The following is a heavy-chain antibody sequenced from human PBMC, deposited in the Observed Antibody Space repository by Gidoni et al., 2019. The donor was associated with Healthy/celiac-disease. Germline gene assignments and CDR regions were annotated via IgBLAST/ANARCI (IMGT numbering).Heavy chain of an antibody. J-gene: IGHJ6*02. Sequence: EVQLVESGGGLVQPGGSLRLSCAASGFTFSSYSMNWVRQAPGKGLEWVSYISSSISTIYYADSVKGRFTISRDNAKNSLYLQMNSLRDEDTAVYYCARDQARNYGSGSYYVPYYYYGMDVWGQGTTVTVSS. D-gene: IGHD3-10*01. V-gene: IGHV3-48*02. CDR3: ARDQARNYGSGSYYVPYYYYGMDV. CDR2: ISSSISTI. CDR1: GFTFSSYS.